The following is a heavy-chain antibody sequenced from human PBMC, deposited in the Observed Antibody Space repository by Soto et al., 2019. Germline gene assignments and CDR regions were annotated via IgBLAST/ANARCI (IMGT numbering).Heavy chain of an antibody. CDR2: ISSSGSTI. CDR3: ARDPRYSSSSAFDY. D-gene: IGHD6-6*01. V-gene: IGHV3-48*03. Sequence: GGSLRLSCAASGFTFSSYEMNWVRQAPGKGLEWVSYISSSGSTIYYADSVKGRFTISRDNAKNSLYLQMNSLRAEDTAVYYCARDPRYSSSSAFDYRGQGTLVTAPQ. CDR1: GFTFSSYE. J-gene: IGHJ4*02.